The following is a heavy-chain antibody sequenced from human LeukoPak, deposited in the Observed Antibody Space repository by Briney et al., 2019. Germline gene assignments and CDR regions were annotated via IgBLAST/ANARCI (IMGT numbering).Heavy chain of an antibody. V-gene: IGHV3-30*04. CDR3: AREVSTGSSWYRDAFDI. Sequence: PGGSLRLSCAASGFTFSSYAMHWVRQAPGKGLEWVAVISYDGSNKYYADSVKGRFTISRDNSKNTLYLQMNSLRAGDTAVYYCAREVSTGSSWYRDAFDIWGQGTMVTVSS. J-gene: IGHJ3*02. CDR2: ISYDGSNK. D-gene: IGHD6-13*01. CDR1: GFTFSSYA.